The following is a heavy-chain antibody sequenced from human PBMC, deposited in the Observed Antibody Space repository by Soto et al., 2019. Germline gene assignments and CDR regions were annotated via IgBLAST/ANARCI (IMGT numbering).Heavy chain of an antibody. J-gene: IGHJ4*02. V-gene: IGHV4-59*01. CDR2: IYYSGST. D-gene: IGHD3-22*01. Sequence: QVQLQESGPGLVKPSETLSLTCTVSGGSISSYYWSWIRQPPGKGLEWIGYIYYSGSTNYNPSLKSRVPISVDTSKNRLSLKLSSVTAADTAVYYCARGEWLLLPYFDYWGQGTLVTVSS. CDR1: GGSISSYY. CDR3: ARGEWLLLPYFDY.